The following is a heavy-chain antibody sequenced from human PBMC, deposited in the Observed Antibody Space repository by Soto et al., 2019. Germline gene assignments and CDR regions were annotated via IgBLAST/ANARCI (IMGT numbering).Heavy chain of an antibody. CDR1: GFTFSSYA. CDR2: ISGSGGST. CDR3: AKAGYSYGYGTTIPTGGFDI. V-gene: IGHV3-23*01. D-gene: IGHD5-18*01. Sequence: GGSLRLSCAASGFTFSSYAMSWVRQAPGKGLEWVSAISGSGGSTYYADSVKGRFTISRDNSKNTLYLQMNSLRAEDTAVYYCAKAGYSYGYGTTIPTGGFDIWGQGTMVTVSS. J-gene: IGHJ3*02.